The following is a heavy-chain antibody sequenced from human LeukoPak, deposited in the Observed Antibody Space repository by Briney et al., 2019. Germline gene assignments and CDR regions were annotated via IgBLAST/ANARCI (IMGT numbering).Heavy chain of an antibody. CDR2: IYTSGST. CDR1: GGSISSYY. V-gene: IGHV4-4*07. J-gene: IGHJ6*02. D-gene: IGHD6-6*01. Sequence: SETLSLTCTVSGGSISSYYWSWIRQPAGKGLEWIGRIYTSGSTNYNPSLKSRVTMSVDTSKNQFSLKLSSVTAADTAVYYCARGLDSSSSFLHYYYGMDVWGQGTTVTVSS. CDR3: ARGLDSSSSFLHYYYGMDV.